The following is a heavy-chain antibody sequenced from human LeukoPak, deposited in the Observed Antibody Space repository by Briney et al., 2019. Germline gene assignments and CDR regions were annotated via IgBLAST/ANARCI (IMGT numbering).Heavy chain of an antibody. J-gene: IGHJ4*02. CDR2: IYYSGTT. Sequence: PSETLSLTCTVSGSSISSSSYSWSWIRQPPGKGLEWIGSIYYSGTTYYNPSLKSRVTISVDTSKIQFSLKLSSVAATDTAVYFCARLRFDFWSGYTHPYFDYWGQGTLVTVSS. V-gene: IGHV4-39*01. CDR3: ARLRFDFWSGYTHPYFDY. CDR1: GSSISSSSYS. D-gene: IGHD3-3*01.